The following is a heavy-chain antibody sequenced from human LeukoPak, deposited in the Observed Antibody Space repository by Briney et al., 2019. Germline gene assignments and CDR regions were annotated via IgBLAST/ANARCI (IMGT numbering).Heavy chain of an antibody. V-gene: IGHV3-23*01. CDR2: ISGSGDNT. CDR3: AKGSYYDSSGSFYFDY. D-gene: IGHD3-22*01. CDR1: GFTLSSYA. Sequence: GGSLRLSCAASGFTLSSYAMSWVRQASGKGLEWVSGISGSGDNTYYADSVKGRFTISRDNSKNTLYVQVNSLGTEDTAAYYCAKGSYYDSSGSFYFDYWGQGTLVTVSS. J-gene: IGHJ4*02.